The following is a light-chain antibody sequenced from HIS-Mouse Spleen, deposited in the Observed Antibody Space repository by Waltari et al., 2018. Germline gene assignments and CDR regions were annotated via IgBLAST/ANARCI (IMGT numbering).Light chain of an antibody. V-gene: IGLV2-14*01. Sequence: QSALTQPASVSGSPGQSITISCTGTSSAVGGYNYLSWYQQHPGKAPKLMIYEVSNRPSGVSNRFSGSKSGNTASLTISGLQAEDEADYYCSSYTSSSTPYVFGTGTKVTVL. CDR2: EVS. CDR3: SSYTSSSTPYV. CDR1: SSAVGGYNY. J-gene: IGLJ1*01.